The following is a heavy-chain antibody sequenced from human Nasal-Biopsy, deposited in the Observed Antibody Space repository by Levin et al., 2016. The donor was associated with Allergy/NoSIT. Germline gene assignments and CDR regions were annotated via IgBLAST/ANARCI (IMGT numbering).Heavy chain of an antibody. CDR1: GITFTNYW. Sequence: GGSLRLSCVASGITFTNYWMHWVRQVPGKGLVWVSRVELDGTTTVYADSVKGRFTISRDNAKNTVYLRMNSLRSEDTAVYYCVTGGGAYSLGYWGQGTLVTVSS. V-gene: IGHV3-74*01. D-gene: IGHD1-26*01. CDR3: VTGGGAYSLGY. CDR2: VELDGTTT. J-gene: IGHJ4*02.